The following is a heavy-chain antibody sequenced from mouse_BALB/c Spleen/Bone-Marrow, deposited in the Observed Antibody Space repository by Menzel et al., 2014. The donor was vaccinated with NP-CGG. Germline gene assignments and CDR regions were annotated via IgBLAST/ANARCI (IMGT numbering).Heavy chain of an antibody. J-gene: IGHJ2*01. CDR1: GYTFTSYW. CDR3: ARWGAYLDY. V-gene: IGHV1-52*01. Sequence: GAELVRPGTPVKLSCKASGYTFTSYWMNWVKQRPRRGLEWIGRIDPSDSETHYNQKFKDKATLTVDKSSSTAYIQLSSLTSEDSAVYYCARWGAYLDYWGQGTTLTVSS. CDR2: IDPSDSET.